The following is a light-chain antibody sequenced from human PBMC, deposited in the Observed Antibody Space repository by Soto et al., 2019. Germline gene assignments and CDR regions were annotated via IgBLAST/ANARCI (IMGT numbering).Light chain of an antibody. CDR1: QSVSSSY. Sequence: GLSQSPGTLSLSPGERATLSCRASQSVSSSYLAWYQQKPGQAPRLLIYGASSRATGIPDRFSGSGSGTDFTLTISRVEPEDFAVFYCQQYGSSPLTFGGVTKVAIK. V-gene: IGKV3-20*01. CDR2: GAS. CDR3: QQYGSSPLT. J-gene: IGKJ4*01.